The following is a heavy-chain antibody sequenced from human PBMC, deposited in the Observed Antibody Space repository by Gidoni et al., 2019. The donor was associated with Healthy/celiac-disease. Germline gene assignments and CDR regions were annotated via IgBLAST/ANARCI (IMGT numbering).Heavy chain of an antibody. J-gene: IGHJ5*02. CDR1: GFTFSNAG. D-gene: IGHD6-13*01. CDR3: TTEAAAEGWFDP. Sequence: EVQLVESGGGLVKPGGSLRRPWSASGFTFSNAGMNWVRQAPGKGLEWVCRIKSKTDSGTTDYAAPVKGRFTISRDDSKNTLYLQMNSLKTEDTAVYYCTTEAAAEGWFDPWGQGTLVTVSS. CDR2: IKSKTDSGTT. V-gene: IGHV3-15*07.